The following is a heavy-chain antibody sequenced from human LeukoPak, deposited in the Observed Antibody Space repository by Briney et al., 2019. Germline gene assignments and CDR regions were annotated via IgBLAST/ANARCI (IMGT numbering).Heavy chain of an antibody. CDR2: IYYSGST. D-gene: IGHD4-17*01. CDR1: GGSISSSSYY. V-gene: IGHV4-39*07. CDR3: ARDFYGDYPR. J-gene: IGHJ4*02. Sequence: NSSETLSLTCTVSGGSISSSSYYWGWIRQPPGKGLEWIGSIYYSGSTYYNPSLKSRVTISVDTSKNQFSLKLSSVTAADTAVYYCARDFYGDYPRWGQGTLVTVSS.